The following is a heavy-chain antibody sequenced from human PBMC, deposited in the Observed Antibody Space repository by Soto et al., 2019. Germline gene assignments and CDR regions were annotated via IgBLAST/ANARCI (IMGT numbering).Heavy chain of an antibody. V-gene: IGHV1-69*04. CDR2: IIPILGIA. CDR3: ARGSIAVAPGDY. J-gene: IGHJ4*02. D-gene: IGHD6-19*01. Sequence: GASVKVSCKASGYTFTNYGISWVRQAPGQGLEWMGRIIPILGIANYAQKFQGRVTITADKSTSTAYMELSSLRSEDTAVYYCARGSIAVAPGDYWGQGTLVTVSS. CDR1: GYTFTNYG.